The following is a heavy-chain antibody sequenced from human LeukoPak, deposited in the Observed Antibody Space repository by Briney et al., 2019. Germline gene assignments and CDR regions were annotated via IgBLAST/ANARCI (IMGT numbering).Heavy chain of an antibody. CDR1: GFIFSTYG. CDR3: AKAAVTYYFDY. CDR2: IRHDGSIK. D-gene: IGHD6-19*01. Sequence: GGSLRLSCAASGFIFSTYGMYWVRQAPGKGLEWVAFIRHDGSIKNYADSVKGRSTISRDNSKNTLYLQMNSLRAEDTAVYYCAKAAVTYYFDYWGQGTLVTVS. J-gene: IGHJ4*02. V-gene: IGHV3-30*02.